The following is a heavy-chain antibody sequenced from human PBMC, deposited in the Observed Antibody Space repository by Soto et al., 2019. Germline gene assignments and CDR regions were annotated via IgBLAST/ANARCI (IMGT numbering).Heavy chain of an antibody. CDR2: IYYSGST. CDR1: GGSISSGDYY. Sequence: QLEEAGPGLVKPSQTLSLTCTVSGGSISSGDYYWSWIRQPPGKGLEWIGYIYYSGSTNNNPSLRSRVTRSVDTSKNQFSLRLTSVTAADTAVYYCDRGYCDRTSCYYFDSWGQGALVTVSS. V-gene: IGHV4-30-4*01. CDR3: DRGYCDRTSCYYFDS. D-gene: IGHD2-2*01. J-gene: IGHJ4*02.